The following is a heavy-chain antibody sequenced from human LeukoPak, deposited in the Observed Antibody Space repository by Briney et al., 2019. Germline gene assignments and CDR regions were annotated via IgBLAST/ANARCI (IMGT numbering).Heavy chain of an antibody. J-gene: IGHJ4*02. CDR2: IRYDGSNK. CDR1: GFTFSSYA. Sequence: PGGSLRLSCAASGFTFSSYAMSWVRQAPGKGLEWVAFIRYDGSNKYYADSVKGRFTISRDNSKNTLYLQMNSLRAEDTAVYYCAKDQPMATTGVSGALDYWGQGTLVTVSS. D-gene: IGHD5-24*01. V-gene: IGHV3-30*02. CDR3: AKDQPMATTGVSGALDY.